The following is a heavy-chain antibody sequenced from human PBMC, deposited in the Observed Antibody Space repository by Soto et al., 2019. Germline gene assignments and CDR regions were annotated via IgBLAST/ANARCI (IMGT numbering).Heavy chain of an antibody. D-gene: IGHD3-16*01. CDR2: ISYSGST. CDR3: ARDWGGGTFDY. Sequence: QVQLQESGPGLVKPSETLSLTCTVSGGSINGYYWSWIRQPPGKGLEWIGYISYSGSTNYNPSIKRRVTISVDTSKNQFSLKFSSVTAADTAVYYCARDWGGGTFDYWGQGTLVTVSS. CDR1: GGSINGYY. V-gene: IGHV4-59*01. J-gene: IGHJ4*02.